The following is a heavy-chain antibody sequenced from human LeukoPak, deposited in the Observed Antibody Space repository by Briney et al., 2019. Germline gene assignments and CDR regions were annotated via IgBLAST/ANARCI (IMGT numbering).Heavy chain of an antibody. Sequence: GGSLRLSCAVSGFTVSGNYMSWVRQAPGKGLEWVSVIYRGGSTYYADSVKGRFTISRDNSKNTLYLQMNSLRAEDTAVYYCARVSYYGSGIYGYYFYMDVWGKGTTVTVSS. D-gene: IGHD3-10*01. V-gene: IGHV3-53*01. CDR3: ARVSYYGSGIYGYYFYMDV. CDR1: GFTVSGNY. CDR2: IYRGGST. J-gene: IGHJ6*03.